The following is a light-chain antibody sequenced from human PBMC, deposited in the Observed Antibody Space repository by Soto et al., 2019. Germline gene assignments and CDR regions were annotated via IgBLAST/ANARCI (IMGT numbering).Light chain of an antibody. J-gene: IGKJ4*01. CDR3: QQYDNPPVT. V-gene: IGKV1-33*01. Sequence: DIQMTQSPSSLSASVGDRVTITCQARQDISKYLNWYQQRPGKAPNLLIYDTSSLEAGVPSRFIGSGSGTDFTFTISSLQSEDIATYYCQQYDNPPVTFGGGTKVEIK. CDR1: QDISKY. CDR2: DTS.